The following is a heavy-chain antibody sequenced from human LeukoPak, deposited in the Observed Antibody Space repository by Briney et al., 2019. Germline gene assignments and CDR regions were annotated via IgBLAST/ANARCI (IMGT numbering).Heavy chain of an antibody. CDR2: SGNAGDT. D-gene: IGHD3-22*01. Sequence: QSGGSLRLSCAASGFTFDVSAMNWVRQAPGKGLEWVSASGNAGDTCYADSVKGRFTISRDNSKKMLFLQMTSLRAEDTAVYYCAKKTPGNYPYDYWGQGTLVTVS. CDR1: GFTFDVSA. CDR3: AKKTPGNYPYDY. J-gene: IGHJ4*02. V-gene: IGHV3-23*01.